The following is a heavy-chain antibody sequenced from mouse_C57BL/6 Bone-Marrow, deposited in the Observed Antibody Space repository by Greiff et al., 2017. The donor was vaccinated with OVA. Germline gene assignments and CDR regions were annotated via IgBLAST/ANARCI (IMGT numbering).Heavy chain of an antibody. D-gene: IGHD1-1*01. V-gene: IGHV1-72*01. J-gene: IGHJ1*03. CDR2: IDPDSGGT. CDR1: GYTFTSYW. Sequence: QVQLQQPGAELVKPGASVKLSCKASGYTFTSYWMHWVKQRPGRGLEWIGRIDPDSGGTKYNAKFKSKATLTVDKPSSTAYMQLSSLTSEDSAVYYCARGPTVVATRYFDVWGTGTTVTVSS. CDR3: ARGPTVVATRYFDV.